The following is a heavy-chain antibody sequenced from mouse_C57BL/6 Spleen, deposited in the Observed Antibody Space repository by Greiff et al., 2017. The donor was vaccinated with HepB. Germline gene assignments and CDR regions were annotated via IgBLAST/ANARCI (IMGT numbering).Heavy chain of an antibody. CDR1: GYTFTSYW. J-gene: IGHJ4*01. V-gene: IGHV1-55*01. CDR2: IYPGSGST. D-gene: IGHD6-1*01. Sequence: QVHVKQPGAELVKPGASVKMSCKASGYTFTSYWITWVKQRPGQGLEWIGDIYPGSGSTNYNEKFKSKATLTVDTSSSTAYMQLSSLTSEDSAVYYCATSYRGDAMDYWGQGTSGTVSS. CDR3: ATSYRGDAMDY.